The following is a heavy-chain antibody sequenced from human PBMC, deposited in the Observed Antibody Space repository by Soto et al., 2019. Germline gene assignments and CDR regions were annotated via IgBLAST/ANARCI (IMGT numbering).Heavy chain of an antibody. CDR3: ATWWGAGRDY. CDR1: GFTFSSYY. Sequence: EVQLVESGGGLVQPGGSLRLSCAASGFTFSSYYMSWVRQAQGKGLEWVANVNDDGSEKYYVDSVKGRFTVSRDNAKNSLYLQMNSLRAEDTAVYYCATWWGAGRDYWGQGTLVTVSS. CDR2: VNDDGSEK. D-gene: IGHD1-26*01. J-gene: IGHJ4*02. V-gene: IGHV3-7*01.